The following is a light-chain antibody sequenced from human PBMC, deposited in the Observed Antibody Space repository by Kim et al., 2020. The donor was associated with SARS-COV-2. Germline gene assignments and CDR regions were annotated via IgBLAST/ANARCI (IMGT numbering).Light chain of an antibody. J-gene: IGLJ1*01. V-gene: IGLV2-11*01. CDR1: STDVGNYNY. Sequence: QSALTQPRSVSGSPGQSVTISCTGTSTDVGNYNYVSWYQQHPGKAPKLMIYDVTKRPSGVPDRFSGSKSGNTASLTISGLQAEDEGDYFCCSYAGSYTLYVFGTGTKVTVL. CDR2: DVT. CDR3: CSYAGSYTLYV.